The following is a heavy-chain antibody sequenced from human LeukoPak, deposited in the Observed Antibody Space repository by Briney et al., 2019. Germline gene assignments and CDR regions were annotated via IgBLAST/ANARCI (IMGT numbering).Heavy chain of an antibody. CDR1: GFTFSSYW. CDR3: ASGGQIWIS. D-gene: IGHD5-18*01. CDR2: IKQDGSEK. Sequence: GGSLRLSCAVSGFTFSSYWMSWVRQAPGRGLEWVANIKQDGSEKNYVDSVKGRFTISRDNAKNSLYLQMNSLRAEDTAVYYCASGGQIWISWGQGTLVTVSS. V-gene: IGHV3-7*01. J-gene: IGHJ5*02.